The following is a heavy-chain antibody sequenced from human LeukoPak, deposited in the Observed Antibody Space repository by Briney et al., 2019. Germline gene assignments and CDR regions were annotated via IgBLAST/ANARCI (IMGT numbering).Heavy chain of an antibody. V-gene: IGHV3-30*04. CDR1: GFTFSSYA. Sequence: GRSLRLSCAASGFTFSSYALDWVRQAPGKGLEWVAVISKDGSSQNYADSVKGRFTISRDNSKNTLYLQMNSLRPEDTAVYYCAGESFDIWGQGTTVTVSS. J-gene: IGHJ3*02. CDR2: ISKDGSSQ. CDR3: AGESFDI.